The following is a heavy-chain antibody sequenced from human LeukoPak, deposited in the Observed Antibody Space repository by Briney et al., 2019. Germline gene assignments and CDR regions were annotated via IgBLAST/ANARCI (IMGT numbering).Heavy chain of an antibody. CDR2: INHSGST. V-gene: IGHV4-34*01. D-gene: IGHD5-18*01. CDR1: GGSFSGYY. J-gene: IGHJ4*02. Sequence: SETLSLTCAVYGGSFSGYYWSWIRQPPGKGLEWMGEINHSGSTNYNPSLKSRVTISVDTSKNQFSLKLSSVTAADTAVYYCARGGTRDTAMAVTHLDYWGQGTLVSVSS. CDR3: ARGGTRDTAMAVTHLDY.